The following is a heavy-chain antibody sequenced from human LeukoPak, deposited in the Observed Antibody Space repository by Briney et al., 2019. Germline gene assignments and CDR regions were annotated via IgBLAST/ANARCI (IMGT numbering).Heavy chain of an antibody. D-gene: IGHD1-26*01. Sequence: GGSLRLSCVASGFTFRSNAMNWVRQAPGKGLEWVSGISESGVGSNYADSVKGRFTTSRDNSKNTLYSQMNSLRAEDTAVYYCAKVRVGATIDDWGQGTLVTVSS. CDR3: AKVRVGATIDD. CDR1: GFTFRSNA. J-gene: IGHJ4*02. V-gene: IGHV3-23*01. CDR2: ISESGVGS.